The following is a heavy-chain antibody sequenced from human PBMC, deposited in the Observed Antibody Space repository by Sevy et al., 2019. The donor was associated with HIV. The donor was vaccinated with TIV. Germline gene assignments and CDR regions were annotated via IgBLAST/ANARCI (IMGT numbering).Heavy chain of an antibody. CDR3: TTDTLRDYFDY. Sequence: GGSLRLSCAASGFTFSNAWMSWVRQAPGKGLEWVGRIKSKTDGGTTDYAAPVKGRFTISRDDSKNPLYLQMNSLKTEDTAVYYCTTDTLRDYFDYWGQGTLVTVSS. V-gene: IGHV3-15*01. CDR1: GFTFSNAW. J-gene: IGHJ4*02. CDR2: IKSKTDGGTT.